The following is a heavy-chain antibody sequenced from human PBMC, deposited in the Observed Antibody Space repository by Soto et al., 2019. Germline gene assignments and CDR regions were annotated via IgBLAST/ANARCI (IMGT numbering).Heavy chain of an antibody. CDR2: ISGSGGSI. Sequence: GGSLRLSGVASGFTFSSYSINWVRQAPGMGLEWVSTISGSGGSIYYADSVKGRFAISRDNSKNTLFLQMSSLRVEDTAIYYCVKGIRYGSAFLDYCGPGTLVTGSS. J-gene: IGHJ4*02. V-gene: IGHV3-23*01. D-gene: IGHD5-18*01. CDR3: VKGIRYGSAFLDY. CDR1: GFTFSSYS.